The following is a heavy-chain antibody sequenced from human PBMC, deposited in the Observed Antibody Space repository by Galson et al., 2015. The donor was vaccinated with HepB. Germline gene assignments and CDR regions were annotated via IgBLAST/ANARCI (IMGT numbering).Heavy chain of an antibody. CDR3: ARDWELLWFGEPYAFDI. Sequence: SLRLSCAASGFTFSDYYMSWIRQAPGKGLEWVSYISSSGSTIYYADSVKGRFTISRDNAKKSLYLQMNSLRAEDTAVYYCARDWELLWFGEPYAFDIWGQGAMVTVSS. CDR1: GFTFSDYY. D-gene: IGHD3-10*01. CDR2: ISSSGSTI. J-gene: IGHJ3*02. V-gene: IGHV3-11*01.